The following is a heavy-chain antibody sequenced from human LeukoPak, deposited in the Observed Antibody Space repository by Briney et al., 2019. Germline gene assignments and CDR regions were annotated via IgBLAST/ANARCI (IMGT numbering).Heavy chain of an antibody. V-gene: IGHV3-48*03. Sequence: GGSLRLSCAASGFTFSSYEMNWVRQAPGKGLEWVSYISSSGSTIYYADSVKGRFTISRDNAKNSLYLQVNSLRAEDTAVYYCARDDNGASGLFQHWGQGTLVTVSS. J-gene: IGHJ1*01. CDR1: GFTFSSYE. D-gene: IGHD2-8*01. CDR3: ARDDNGASGLFQH. CDR2: ISSSGSTI.